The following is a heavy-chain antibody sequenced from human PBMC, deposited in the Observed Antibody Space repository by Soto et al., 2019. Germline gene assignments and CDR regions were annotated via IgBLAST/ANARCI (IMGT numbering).Heavy chain of an antibody. CDR1: GVSFNNNG. CDR2: VSPPFRSS. J-gene: IGHJ6*02. CDR3: ARVLYYGSGSYSPYGMDV. V-gene: IGHV1-69*01. Sequence: QVQLVQSGAEVKKPGSSVKVSCKTSGVSFNNNGIGWVRQAPGLGLEWMGGVSPPFRSSNYARKFHGRISITADASTGTVNMELSRMTSEDTAQYYCARVLYYGSGSYSPYGMDVWGQGTTVTVSS. D-gene: IGHD3-10*01.